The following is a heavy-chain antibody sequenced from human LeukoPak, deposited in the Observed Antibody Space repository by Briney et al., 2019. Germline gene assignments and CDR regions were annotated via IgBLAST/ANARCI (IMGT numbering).Heavy chain of an antibody. CDR2: INPNSGGT. Sequence: ASVKVSCKASGYTFTGYYMHWVRQAPRQGLEWMGWINPNSGGTNYAQKFQGRVTMTRDTSISTAYMELSRLRSDDTAVYYCASLDKGNDVVFDYWGQGTLVTVSS. D-gene: IGHD1-1*01. J-gene: IGHJ4*02. CDR3: ASLDKGNDVVFDY. V-gene: IGHV1-2*02. CDR1: GYTFTGYY.